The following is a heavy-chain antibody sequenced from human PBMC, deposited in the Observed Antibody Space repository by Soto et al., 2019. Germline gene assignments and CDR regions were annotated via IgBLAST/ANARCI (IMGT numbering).Heavy chain of an antibody. CDR3: VRERGLSSYYGMDV. CDR2: SSSSSSHI. V-gene: IGHV3-21*01. D-gene: IGHD3-10*01. Sequence: WIRQPPGKGLEWVASSSSSSSHIYYADSVKGRFTISRDNARNSLFLQMNDLRAEDTAVYYCVRERGLSSYYGMDVWGQGTTVTVSS. J-gene: IGHJ6*02.